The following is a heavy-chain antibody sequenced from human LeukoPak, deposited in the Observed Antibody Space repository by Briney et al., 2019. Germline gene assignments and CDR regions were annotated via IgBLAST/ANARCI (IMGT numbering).Heavy chain of an antibody. V-gene: IGHV3-48*03. D-gene: IGHD6-19*01. CDR1: GFTFSSYE. CDR3: ARSTAVAGEYYFDY. Sequence: GGSLRLSCAASGFTFSSYEMNWVRQAPGKGLEWVSYISSSGSTIYYADSVKGRFTVSRDNAKNSLYLQMNSLRAEDTAVYYCARSTAVAGEYYFDYWGQGTVVTVSS. CDR2: ISSSGSTI. J-gene: IGHJ4*02.